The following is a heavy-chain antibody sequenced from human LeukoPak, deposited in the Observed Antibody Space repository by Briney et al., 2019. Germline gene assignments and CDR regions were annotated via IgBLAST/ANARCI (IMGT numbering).Heavy chain of an antibody. J-gene: IGHJ4*02. CDR3: ARGPYDYVWGSYRYRDGIDY. Sequence: SVKVSCKASGYTFTSYDINWVRQATGQGLEWMGGIIPIFGTANYAQKFQGRVTITADESTSTAYMELSSLRSEDTAVYYCARGPYDYVWGSYRYRDGIDYWGQGTLVTVSS. D-gene: IGHD3-16*02. CDR1: GYTFTSYD. V-gene: IGHV1-69*13. CDR2: IIPIFGTA.